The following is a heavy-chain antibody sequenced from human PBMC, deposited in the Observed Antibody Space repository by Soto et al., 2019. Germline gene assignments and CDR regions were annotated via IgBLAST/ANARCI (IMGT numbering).Heavy chain of an antibody. CDR2: IYYSGST. CDR1: GGSISSYY. CDR3: ARDMTRYFDWPGKYDAFDI. J-gene: IGHJ3*02. Sequence: SETLSLTCTVSGGSISSYYWSWIRQPPGKGLEWIGYIYYSGSTNYNPSLKSRVTISVDTSKNQFSLKLSSVTAADTAVYYCARDMTRYFDWPGKYDAFDIWGQGTMVTVSS. V-gene: IGHV4-59*01. D-gene: IGHD3-9*01.